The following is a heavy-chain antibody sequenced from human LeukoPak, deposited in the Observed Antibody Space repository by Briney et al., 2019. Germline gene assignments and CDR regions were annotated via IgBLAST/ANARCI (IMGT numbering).Heavy chain of an antibody. V-gene: IGHV3-30-3*01. CDR1: GFTFSSYA. D-gene: IGHD5-18*01. Sequence: GGSLRLSCAASGFTFSSYAMHWVRQAPGKGLEWVAVISYDGSNKYYADSVKGRFTISRDNSKNTLYLQMNSLRAEDTAVYYCAKDRGGYSYGEAYYYYYYGMDVWGQGTTVTVSS. J-gene: IGHJ6*02. CDR2: ISYDGSNK. CDR3: AKDRGGYSYGEAYYYYYYGMDV.